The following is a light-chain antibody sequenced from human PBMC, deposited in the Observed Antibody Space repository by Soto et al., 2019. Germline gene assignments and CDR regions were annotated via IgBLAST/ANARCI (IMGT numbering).Light chain of an antibody. Sequence: EIVLTQSPGTLSLSPGERATLPCRASQSVKSSYLAWYQHKPGQAPRLLIYGTSSRATGIPDRFSGSGSGTDFTLTISRLEPEDFAVYYCQQYGSSITFGQGTRLE. CDR2: GTS. J-gene: IGKJ5*01. CDR3: QQYGSSIT. CDR1: QSVKSSY. V-gene: IGKV3-20*01.